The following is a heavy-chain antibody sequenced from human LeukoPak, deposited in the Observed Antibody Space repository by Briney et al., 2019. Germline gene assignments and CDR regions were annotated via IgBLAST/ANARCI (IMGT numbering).Heavy chain of an antibody. V-gene: IGHV1-2*02. Sequence: ASVKVSCKASGYTFTGYYMHWVRQAPGQGLEWMGWINPNSGGTNYAQKFQGRVTMTRDTSISTAYMELSRLRSDDTAVYYCARGSLLGGYDSSGRTHDYWGQGTLVTDSS. J-gene: IGHJ4*02. CDR3: ARGSLLGGYDSSGRTHDY. CDR1: GYTFTGYY. CDR2: INPNSGGT. D-gene: IGHD3-22*01.